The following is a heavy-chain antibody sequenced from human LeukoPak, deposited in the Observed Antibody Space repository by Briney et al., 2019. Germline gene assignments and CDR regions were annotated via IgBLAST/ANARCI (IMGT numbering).Heavy chain of an antibody. CDR3: ARLVSLWFGESPNWFDP. CDR2: IYYSGST. V-gene: IGHV4-39*01. CDR1: GGSISSGSYY. Sequence: PSETLSLTCTVSGGSISSGSYYWGWIRQPPGKGLEWIGSIYYSGSTYYNPSLKSRVTISVDTSKNQFSLKLRSVTAADTAVYYCARLVSLWFGESPNWFDPWGRGTLVTVSS. J-gene: IGHJ5*02. D-gene: IGHD3-10*01.